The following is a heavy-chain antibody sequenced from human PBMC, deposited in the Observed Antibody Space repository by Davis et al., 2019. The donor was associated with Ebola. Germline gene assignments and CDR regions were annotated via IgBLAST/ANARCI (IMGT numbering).Heavy chain of an antibody. CDR1: GGSISNYY. V-gene: IGHV4-59*01. Sequence: GSLRLSCTVPGGSISNYYWSWIRQPPGKGLEWIGYIYYSGSTNYNPSLKSRVTISVDTSKNQFSLRLTSVTAADTAMYYCARDQEDYFDYWGQGTLVTVSS. CDR2: IYYSGST. J-gene: IGHJ4*02. CDR3: ARDQEDYFDY.